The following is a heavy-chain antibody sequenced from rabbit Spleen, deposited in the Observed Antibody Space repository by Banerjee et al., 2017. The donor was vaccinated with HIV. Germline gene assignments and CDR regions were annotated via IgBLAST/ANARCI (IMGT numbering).Heavy chain of an antibody. J-gene: IGHJ4*01. Sequence: LQESGGGLVQPEGSLTLTCTASGFSFSSYWMCWVRQAPGKGLEWIGCIDSGDVGTYYASWAKGRITISKTSRTMDLQMTSLTAADTATYFCARDTGSGHYIDAYFDLWGPGTLVTVS. V-gene: IGHV1S45*01. CDR3: ARDTGSGHYIDAYFDL. D-gene: IGHD1-1*01. CDR2: IDSGDVGT. CDR1: GFSFSSYW.